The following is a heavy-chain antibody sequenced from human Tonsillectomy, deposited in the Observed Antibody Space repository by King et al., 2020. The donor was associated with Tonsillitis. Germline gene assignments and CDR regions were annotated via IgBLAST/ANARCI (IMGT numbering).Heavy chain of an antibody. CDR2: IFYSESA. CDR3: AREGGEYSGYDY. J-gene: IGHJ4*02. D-gene: IGHD5-12*01. Sequence: VQLQESGPGLVKPSETLSLTCTVSGGSISSYYWSWIRQPPGKGREWIGYIFYSESAFYNPSLRRRVAISMDTSKNQFSLRLSSVTAADTAVYYCAREGGEYSGYDYWGQGTLVTVSS. V-gene: IGHV4-59*01. CDR1: GGSISSYY.